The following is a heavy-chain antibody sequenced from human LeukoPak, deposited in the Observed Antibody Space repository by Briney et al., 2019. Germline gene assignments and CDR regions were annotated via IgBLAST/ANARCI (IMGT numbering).Heavy chain of an antibody. CDR3: AKDLDFWSGDFVYYMEV. Sequence: GGSLRLSCAASGFSFSMYAMSWVRQVPEKGLQWVSGISGGGDRRNYADSVKGRFTISRDTSKNTLYLQMNSLRAEDAAVYYCAKDLDFWSGDFVYYMEVWGKGITVIVSS. CDR1: GFSFSMYA. J-gene: IGHJ6*03. D-gene: IGHD3-3*01. V-gene: IGHV3-23*01. CDR2: ISGGGDRR.